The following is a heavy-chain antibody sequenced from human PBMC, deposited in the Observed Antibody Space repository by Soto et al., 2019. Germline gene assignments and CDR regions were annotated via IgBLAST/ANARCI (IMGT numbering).Heavy chain of an antibody. Sequence: VGSLRLSCAASGFSFSNSPMSWVRQAPGKGLEWVSAISATGGSTYYADSAKGRFTISRDNSKNTLYLQMNSLRAEDTAVYYCARGSYGNAFDIWGQGTMVTVSS. CDR1: GFSFSNSP. CDR3: ARGSYGNAFDI. CDR2: ISATGGST. V-gene: IGHV3-23*01. D-gene: IGHD4-17*01. J-gene: IGHJ3*02.